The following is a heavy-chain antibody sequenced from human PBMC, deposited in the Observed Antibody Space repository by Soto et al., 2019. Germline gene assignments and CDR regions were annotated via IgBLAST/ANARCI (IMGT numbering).Heavy chain of an antibody. CDR2: IRSSGNTI. D-gene: IGHD6-13*01. CDR3: AREGSSRSYYYDY. Sequence: EVQLVESGEGLVQPGGSLRLSCAASGFTFSDYSMNWVRQAPGKGLEWVSYIRSSGNTIYYADSVRGRFTISRDSAENSLYLQMNSLRVEDTAVYYCAREGSSRSYYYDYWGQGTLVTVSS. V-gene: IGHV3-48*01. J-gene: IGHJ4*02. CDR1: GFTFSDYS.